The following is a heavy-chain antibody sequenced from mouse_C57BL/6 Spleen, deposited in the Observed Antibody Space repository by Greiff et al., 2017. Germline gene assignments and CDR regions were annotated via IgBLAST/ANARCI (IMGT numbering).Heavy chain of an antibody. V-gene: IGHV1-55*01. J-gene: IGHJ3*01. D-gene: IGHD2-5*01. CDR2: IYPGSGST. Sequence: QVQLQQPGAELVKPGASVKMSCKASGYTFTSYWITWVKQRPGQGLEWIGDIYPGSGSTNDTEKFTSKATLTVDTSSSTAYMQLSSLTSEDFAVYYCARAYYSNSWFAYWGQGTLVTVSA. CDR3: ARAYYSNSWFAY. CDR1: GYTFTSYW.